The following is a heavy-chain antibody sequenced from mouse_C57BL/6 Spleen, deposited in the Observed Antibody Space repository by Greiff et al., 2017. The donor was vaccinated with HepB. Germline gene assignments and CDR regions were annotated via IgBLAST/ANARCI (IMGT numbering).Heavy chain of an antibody. D-gene: IGHD3-1*01. Sequence: QVHVKQPGAELVRPGTSVKLSCKASGYTFTSYWMHWVKQRPGQGLEWIGVIDPSDSYTNYNQKFKGKATLTVDTSSSTAYMQLSSLTSEDSAVYYCARFREVDYWGQGTSVTVSS. V-gene: IGHV1-59*01. CDR2: IDPSDSYT. J-gene: IGHJ4*01. CDR1: GYTFTSYW. CDR3: ARFREVDY.